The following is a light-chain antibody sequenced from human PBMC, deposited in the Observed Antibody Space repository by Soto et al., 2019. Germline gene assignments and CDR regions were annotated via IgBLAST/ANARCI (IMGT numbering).Light chain of an antibody. Sequence: DIVMTQSPDSLAVSLGERATINCKSSQSILYSSNNKNYLAWYQQKPGQPPKLLIYWASTRQSGVPDRFTGRGSGTHFTLTINSLQAEDVAVYYCQQSYLTPRTFGHGTKVEIK. J-gene: IGKJ1*01. CDR2: WAS. V-gene: IGKV4-1*01. CDR1: QSILYSSNNKNY. CDR3: QQSYLTPRT.